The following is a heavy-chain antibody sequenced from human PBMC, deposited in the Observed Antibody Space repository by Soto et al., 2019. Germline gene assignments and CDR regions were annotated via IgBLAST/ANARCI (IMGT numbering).Heavy chain of an antibody. CDR1: NGSLSSNY. CDR3: ARSFMVPVDFFDY. V-gene: IGHV4-59*01. D-gene: IGHD3-10*01. J-gene: IGHJ4*02. CDR2: IYYSAST. Sequence: SETLSLTCTVSNGSLSSNYWFWIRQSPAKGLEWIGNIYYSASTNYNPSLKIPVTMSVDTSKNQFTLKLSSVTAAETGVYFCARSFMVPVDFFDYWGQGTPVTVSS.